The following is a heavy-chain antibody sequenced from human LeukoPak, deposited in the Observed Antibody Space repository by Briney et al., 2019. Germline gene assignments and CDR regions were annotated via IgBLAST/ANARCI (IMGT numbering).Heavy chain of an antibody. D-gene: IGHD3-9*01. V-gene: IGHV3-30*04. J-gene: IGHJ3*02. Sequence: GGSLRLSCAASGFTFSSYAMHWVRQAPGKGLEWVAVISYDGSNKYYADSVKGRFTISRDNSKNTLYLQMNSLRAEDTAVYYCARDSLGDILTGYYHDAFDIWGQGTMVTVSS. CDR3: ARDSLGDILTGYYHDAFDI. CDR2: ISYDGSNK. CDR1: GFTFSSYA.